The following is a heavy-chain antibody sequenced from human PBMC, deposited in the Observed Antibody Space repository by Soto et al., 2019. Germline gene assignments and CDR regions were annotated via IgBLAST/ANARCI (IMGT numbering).Heavy chain of an antibody. J-gene: IGHJ4*02. CDR3: ASLRIVVVVSPIPSAFDS. CDR1: RGSIRHSTYY. CDR2: VSYSGET. V-gene: IGHV4-39*01. Sequence: SETLSRTCTVSRGSIRHSTYYWRRVRQPPGRGLEWIATVSYSGETYFNPSLRSRVSISVDTSKNQFSLNVNSMTAADTAIYFCASLRIVVVVSPIPSAFDSWAQGTLVTVSS. D-gene: IGHD2-8*02.